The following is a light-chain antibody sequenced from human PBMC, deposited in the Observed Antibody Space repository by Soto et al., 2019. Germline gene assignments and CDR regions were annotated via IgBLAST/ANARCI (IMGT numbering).Light chain of an antibody. J-gene: IGLJ2*01. CDR2: GNS. Sequence: QPVLTQPPSVSGAPGQRVTISCTGSSSNIGAGYDVHWYQQLPGTAPKLLIYGNSNRPSGVPDRFSGSKSGTSASLAITGLQAEDEADYYCQSYDSSLSGSRVFGGGTQLTVL. V-gene: IGLV1-40*01. CDR1: SSNIGAGYD. CDR3: QSYDSSLSGSRV.